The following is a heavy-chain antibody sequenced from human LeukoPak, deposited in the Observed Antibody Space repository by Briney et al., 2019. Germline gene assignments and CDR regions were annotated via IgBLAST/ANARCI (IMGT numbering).Heavy chain of an antibody. CDR2: INHSGST. Sequence: KPSEILSLTCAVYGGSFSGYYWSWIRQPPGEGLEWIGEINHSGSTNYNPSLKSRVTISVDTSKNQFSLKLSSVTAADTAVYYCARGRGDSSSWYSYYYYYMDVWGKGTTVTVSS. J-gene: IGHJ6*03. CDR3: ARGRGDSSSWYSYYYYYMDV. CDR1: GGSFSGYY. D-gene: IGHD6-13*01. V-gene: IGHV4-34*01.